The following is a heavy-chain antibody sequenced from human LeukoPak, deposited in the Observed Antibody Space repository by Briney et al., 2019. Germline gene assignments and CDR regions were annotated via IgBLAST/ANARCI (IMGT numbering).Heavy chain of an antibody. J-gene: IGHJ4*02. CDR3: ARLKAVAGMNLPTDY. D-gene: IGHD6-19*01. V-gene: IGHV3-53*05. Sequence: PGGSLRLSCAASGFTVSSNYMSWVRQAPGKGLEWVSIIYSGGSTFYADSVKGRFTISRDNSKNTLYLQMNSLRAEDTAVYYCARLKAVAGMNLPTDYWGQGTLVTVSS. CDR1: GFTVSSNY. CDR2: IYSGGST.